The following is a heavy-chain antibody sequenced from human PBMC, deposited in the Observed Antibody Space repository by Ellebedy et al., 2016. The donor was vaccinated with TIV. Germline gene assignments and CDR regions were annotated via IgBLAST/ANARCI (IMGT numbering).Heavy chain of an antibody. D-gene: IGHD5-12*01. Sequence: ASVKVSCKASGYTFTGYYMHWVRQAPGQGLEWMGWINPNSGGTNYAQKFHGRVTMTRDTSISTAYMELSSLRSEDTAVYYCARDPSGYDYPYWGQGTLVTVSS. J-gene: IGHJ4*02. CDR1: GYTFTGYY. V-gene: IGHV1-2*02. CDR3: ARDPSGYDYPY. CDR2: INPNSGGT.